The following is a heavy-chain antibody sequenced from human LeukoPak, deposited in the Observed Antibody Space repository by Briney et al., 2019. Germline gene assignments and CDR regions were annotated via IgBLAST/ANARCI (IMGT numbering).Heavy chain of an antibody. CDR3: ARGYGVGDWFDP. D-gene: IGHD4-17*01. CDR1: GGSISSGGYY. CDR2: IYYSGST. Sequence: SETLSLTRTVSGGSISSGGYYWSWIRQHPGKGLEWIGYIYYSGSTYYNPSLKSRVTISVDTSKNQFSLKLSSVTAADTAVYYCARGYGVGDWFDPWGQGTLVTVSS. J-gene: IGHJ5*02. V-gene: IGHV4-31*03.